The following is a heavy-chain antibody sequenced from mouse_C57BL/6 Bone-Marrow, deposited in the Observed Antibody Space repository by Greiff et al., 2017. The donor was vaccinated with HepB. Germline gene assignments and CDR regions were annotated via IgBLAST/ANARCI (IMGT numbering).Heavy chain of an antibody. V-gene: IGHV1-55*01. D-gene: IGHD1-1*01. J-gene: IGHJ1*03. Sequence: QVQLQQPGAELVKPGASVKMSCKASGYTFTSYWITWVKQRPGQGLEWIGDIYPGSGSTNYNEKFKSKATLTVETSSSTAYMQLSSLTSEDSAVYYCARSGYYGPKGGYFDVWGTGTTVTVSS. CDR1: GYTFTSYW. CDR3: ARSGYYGPKGGYFDV. CDR2: IYPGSGST.